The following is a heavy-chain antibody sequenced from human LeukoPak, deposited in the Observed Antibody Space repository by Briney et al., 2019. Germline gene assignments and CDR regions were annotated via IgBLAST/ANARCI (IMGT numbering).Heavy chain of an antibody. D-gene: IGHD4-17*01. Sequence: SGGSLRLSCAASGFTFSSYGMHWVRQAPGKGLEWVAVIWYDGSNKYYADSVKGRFTISRDNSKNTLYLQMNSLRAEDTAVYYCARSGDDYGDCIDYWGQGTLVTVSS. V-gene: IGHV3-33*01. J-gene: IGHJ4*02. CDR1: GFTFSSYG. CDR3: ARSGDDYGDCIDY. CDR2: IWYDGSNK.